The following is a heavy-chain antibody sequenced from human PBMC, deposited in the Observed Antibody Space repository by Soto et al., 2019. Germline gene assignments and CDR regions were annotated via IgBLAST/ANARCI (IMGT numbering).Heavy chain of an antibody. CDR2: LSGSGGST. V-gene: IGHV3-23*01. D-gene: IGHD3-10*01. CDR3: ARGFSAGKGSPPDY. J-gene: IGHJ4*02. CDR1: GFSFIKYA. Sequence: EVQLLESGGGLVQPGGSLRLSCAASGFSFIKYAMSWVRQAPGKGLEWVSGLSGSGGSTSSADSVKGRFAISRDNSRNTLYLQMNSLRDGDTAIYHCARGFSAGKGSPPDYWGQGTLVTVSS.